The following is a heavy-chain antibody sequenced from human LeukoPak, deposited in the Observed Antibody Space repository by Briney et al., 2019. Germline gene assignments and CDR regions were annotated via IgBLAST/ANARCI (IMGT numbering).Heavy chain of an antibody. D-gene: IGHD2-2*01. CDR1: GYTLSSYG. CDR3: AVEAKGDCSSTSCYVDY. Sequence: ASVTVSCKASGYTLSSYGISWVRQAPGQGLEWMGGISAYKGNTNYAQKLQGRVTMTTDTSTSTAYMELRSLRSDDTAVYYCAVEAKGDCSSTSCYVDYWGQGTLVTVSS. CDR2: ISAYKGNT. J-gene: IGHJ4*02. V-gene: IGHV1-18*01.